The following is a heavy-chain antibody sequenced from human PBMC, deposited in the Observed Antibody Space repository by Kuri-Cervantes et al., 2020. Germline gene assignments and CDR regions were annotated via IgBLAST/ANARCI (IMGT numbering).Heavy chain of an antibody. CDR2: ISYDGSNK. D-gene: IGHD5-24*01. V-gene: IGHV3-30*18. CDR1: GFSFTNVW. CDR3: AKPLRWLQIPLDY. Sequence: GESLKISCAASGFSFTNVWMSWVRQAPGKGLEWVAVISYDGSNKYYADSVKGRFTISRDNSKNTLYLQMNSLRAEDAAEYYCAKPLRWLQIPLDYWGQGALVTVSS. J-gene: IGHJ4*02.